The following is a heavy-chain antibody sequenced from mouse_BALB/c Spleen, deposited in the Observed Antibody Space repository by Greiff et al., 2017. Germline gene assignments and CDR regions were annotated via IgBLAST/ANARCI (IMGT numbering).Heavy chain of an antibody. D-gene: IGHD2-1*01. CDR3: ATYGNLYAMDY. V-gene: IGHV2-9*02. CDR2: IWAGGST. CDR1: GFSLTSYG. J-gene: IGHJ4*01. Sequence: VKVEESGPGLVAPSQSLSITCTVSGFSLTSYGVHWVRQPPGKGLEWLGVIWAGGSTNYNSALMSRLSISKDNSKSQVFLKMNSLQTDDTAMYYCATYGNLYAMDYWGQGTSVTVSS.